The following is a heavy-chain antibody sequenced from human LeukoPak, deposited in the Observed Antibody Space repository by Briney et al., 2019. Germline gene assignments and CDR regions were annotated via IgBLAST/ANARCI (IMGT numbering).Heavy chain of an antibody. J-gene: IGHJ4*02. Sequence: ASVKVSCKASGYTFTSYDINWVRQATGQGLEWMGWMNPNSGGTNYAQKFQGWVTMTRDTSISTAYMELSRLRSDDTAVYYCARGGQWQPDDYWGQGTLVTVSS. CDR3: ARGGQWQPDDY. D-gene: IGHD6-19*01. CDR1: GYTFTSYD. CDR2: MNPNSGGT. V-gene: IGHV1-2*04.